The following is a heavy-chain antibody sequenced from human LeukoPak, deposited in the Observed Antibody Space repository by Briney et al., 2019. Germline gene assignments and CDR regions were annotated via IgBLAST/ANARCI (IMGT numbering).Heavy chain of an antibody. CDR1: GGSFSGYY. CDR2: INHSGST. D-gene: IGHD3-10*01. CDR3: ARVHRGVPAALGITKVRGVIDY. V-gene: IGHV4-34*01. Sequence: SETLSLTCAVYGGSFSGYYWSWIRQPPGKGLEWIGEINHSGSTNYNPSLKRRGTISVDTSKSQFSLKLSSVTAADTAVYYCARVHRGVPAALGITKVRGVIDYWGQGTLVTVSS. J-gene: IGHJ4*02.